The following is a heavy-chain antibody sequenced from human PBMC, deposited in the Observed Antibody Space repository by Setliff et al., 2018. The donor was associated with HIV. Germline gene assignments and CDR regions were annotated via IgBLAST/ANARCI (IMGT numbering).Heavy chain of an antibody. CDR3: ARVFTAGRREYYFDL. CDR1: GGSISTYY. D-gene: IGHD6-6*01. V-gene: IGHV4-59*08. Sequence: SLTCPVSGGSISTYYWSWIRQPPGKGLEWVGYIYYSGSTNYNPSLKSRVTISVDTSKNHFSLRLSSVTAADTAVYYCARVFTAGRREYYFDLWGQGTLVTVS. CDR2: IYYSGST. J-gene: IGHJ4*02.